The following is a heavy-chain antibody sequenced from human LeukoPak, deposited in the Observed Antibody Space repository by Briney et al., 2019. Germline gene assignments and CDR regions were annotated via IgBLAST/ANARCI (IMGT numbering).Heavy chain of an antibody. D-gene: IGHD5-12*01. J-gene: IGHJ4*02. CDR2: ISSSSSYI. CDR3: ARSRLGGYSGYDENWRLLDY. Sequence: PGGSLRLSCAVSGFTFSIYGMNWVRQAPGKGLEWVSSISSSSSYIYYADSVKGRFTISRDNAKNSLYLQMNSLRAEDTAVYYCARSRLGGYSGYDENWRLLDYWGQGTLVTVSS. V-gene: IGHV3-21*01. CDR1: GFTFSIYG.